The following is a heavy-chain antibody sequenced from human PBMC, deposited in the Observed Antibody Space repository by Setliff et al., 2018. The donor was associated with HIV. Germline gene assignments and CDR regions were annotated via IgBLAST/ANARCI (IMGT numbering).Heavy chain of an antibody. Sequence: SVKVSCKASGGTFSSYVISWVRQAPGQGPEWMGGIIPMYGVTNYAQKFQGRVTITTDESTSTAYMEFSSRRSEDTAVYYCARVAGARATLTDWGQGTLVTVSS. V-gene: IGHV1-69*05. D-gene: IGHD1-26*01. CDR2: IIPMYGVT. CDR1: GGTFSSYV. CDR3: ARVAGARATLTD. J-gene: IGHJ4*02.